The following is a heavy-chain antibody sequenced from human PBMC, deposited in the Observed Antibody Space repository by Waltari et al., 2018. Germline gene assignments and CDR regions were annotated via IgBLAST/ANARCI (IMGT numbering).Heavy chain of an antibody. V-gene: IGHV1-69*05. D-gene: IGHD4-17*01. Sequence: QVQLVQSGAEVKKPGSSVKVSCKASGGTFSSYAISWVRQAPGQGREGMGGIIPIFGTANYAQKFQGRVTITTDESTSTAYMELSSLRSEDTAVYYCARTRATVTTRRGYYYYYYMDVWGKGTTVTVSS. J-gene: IGHJ6*03. CDR3: ARTRATVTTRRGYYYYYYMDV. CDR1: GGTFSSYA. CDR2: IIPIFGTA.